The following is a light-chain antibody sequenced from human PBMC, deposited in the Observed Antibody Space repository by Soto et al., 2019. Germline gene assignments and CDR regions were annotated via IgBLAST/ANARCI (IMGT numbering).Light chain of an antibody. CDR2: DAS. J-gene: IGKJ5*01. CDR3: QQRSNWPPIT. V-gene: IGKV3-11*01. CDR1: QSVSSY. Sequence: ASQSVSSYLAWYQQTPGQAPRLLIYDASNRATGIPARFSGSGSGTDFTLTISSLEPEDFAVYYCQQRSNWPPITFGQGTRLEIK.